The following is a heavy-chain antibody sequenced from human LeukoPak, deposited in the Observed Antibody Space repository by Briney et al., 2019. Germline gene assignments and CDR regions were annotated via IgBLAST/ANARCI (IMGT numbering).Heavy chain of an antibody. V-gene: IGHV3-21*01. Sequence: GGSLRLSCSASGFTFSTYSMNWVRQAPGKGLEWVSSISTGSSYIFYGDSVKGRFTISRDNADSSLYLQMNSLRAEDTAVYYCARTRDSSGCFDFWGQGTLVTVSS. CDR2: ISTGSSYI. D-gene: IGHD6-19*01. CDR1: GFTFSTYS. J-gene: IGHJ4*02. CDR3: ARTRDSSGCFDF.